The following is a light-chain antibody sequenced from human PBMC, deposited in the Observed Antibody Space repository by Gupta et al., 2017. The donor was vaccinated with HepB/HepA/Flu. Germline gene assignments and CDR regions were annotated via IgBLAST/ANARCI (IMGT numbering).Light chain of an antibody. CDR3: QQHNNWPRIFT. Sequence: EIVMTQSPATLSVSPGERATLSCRASQRVSSDLAWYQQKPGQAPRLLIYGASTRATGVPARFSGSGSGTEFTLPISSLQSEDFAVYYCQQHNNWPRIFTFGPGTKVDIK. J-gene: IGKJ3*01. CDR2: GAS. V-gene: IGKV3-15*01. CDR1: QRVSSD.